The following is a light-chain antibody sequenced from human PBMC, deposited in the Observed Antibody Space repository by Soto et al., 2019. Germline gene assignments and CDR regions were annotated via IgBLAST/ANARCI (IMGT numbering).Light chain of an antibody. Sequence: EMVLTQSPGTLSLSPGKRATLSCRASQRVTSVHLAWYQQRPGQAPRLLIYGASNRATGVTERFTGSASGTDFTLTISRLGPEDSATYYCQYYGASPLDTFGRGTKLEIE. CDR3: QYYGASPLDT. CDR2: GAS. V-gene: IGKV3-20*01. CDR1: QRVTSVH. J-gene: IGKJ2*01.